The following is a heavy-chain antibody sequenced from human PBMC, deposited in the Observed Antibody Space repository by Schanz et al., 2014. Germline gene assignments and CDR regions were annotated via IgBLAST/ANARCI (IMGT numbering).Heavy chain of an antibody. V-gene: IGHV4-39*01. D-gene: IGHD6-13*01. CDR3: ARHMGRLSSSRGNYFDY. CDR1: GGSISSSSYF. Sequence: QLQLQESGPGLVKPSETLSLTCTVSGGSISSSSYFWGWIRQPPGKGLEWIGSIYHSGSTYNNPSQKRRAPMPVDTSKNQFSLKLYSVPAADTALYYCARHMGRLSSSRGNYFDYWGQGTLVTVSS. CDR2: IYHSGST. J-gene: IGHJ4*02.